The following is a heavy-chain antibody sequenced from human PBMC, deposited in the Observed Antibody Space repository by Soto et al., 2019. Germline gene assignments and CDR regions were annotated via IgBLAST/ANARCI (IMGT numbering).Heavy chain of an antibody. Sequence: HVQLVESGGGVVHPGRSLRLSCAASGFNFSSYGMHWVRQAPGKWLEWVAVISYDGSHKASADSVKGRFAISRDNSKNTLFLQMNSLRVEDTAVYYCAKDIVKTSSWPADWGQGTLVTVSS. D-gene: IGHD2-2*01. CDR2: ISYDGSHK. CDR1: GFNFSSYG. J-gene: IGHJ4*02. CDR3: AKDIVKTSSWPAD. V-gene: IGHV3-30*18.